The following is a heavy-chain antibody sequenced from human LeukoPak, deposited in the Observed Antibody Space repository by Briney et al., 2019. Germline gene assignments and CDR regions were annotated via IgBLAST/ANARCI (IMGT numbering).Heavy chain of an antibody. Sequence: GGSLRLSCAASGSTFSSYSMNWVRQAPGKGLEWVSYISSSSSTIYYADSVKGRFTISRDNAKNSLYLQMNSLRAEDTAVYYCARNPSSDYWGQGTLVTVSS. CDR1: GSTFSSYS. CDR2: ISSSSSTI. V-gene: IGHV3-48*01. CDR3: ARNPSSDY. J-gene: IGHJ4*02.